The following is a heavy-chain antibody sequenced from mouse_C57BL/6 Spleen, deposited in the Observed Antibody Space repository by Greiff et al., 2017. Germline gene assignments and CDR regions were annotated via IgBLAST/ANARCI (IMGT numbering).Heavy chain of an antibody. V-gene: IGHV1-63*01. CDR1: GYTFTNYW. CDR3: ARSGYYYGSKDYAMDY. J-gene: IGHJ4*01. CDR2: IYPGGGYT. Sequence: QVHVKQSGAELVRPGTSVKMSCKASGYTFTNYWIGWAKQRPGHGLEWIGDIYPGGGYTNYNEKFKGKATLTADKSSSTAYMQFSSLTSEDSAIYYCARSGYYYGSKDYAMDYWGQGTSVTVSS. D-gene: IGHD1-1*01.